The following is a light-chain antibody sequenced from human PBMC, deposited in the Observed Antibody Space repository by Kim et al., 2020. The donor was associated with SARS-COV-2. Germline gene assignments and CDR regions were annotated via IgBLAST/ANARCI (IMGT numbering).Light chain of an antibody. CDR2: GAS. Sequence: ASVRDRVTITCQASQDIRIYLNWYQQKPGKAPKVLISGASNLETGVPSRFSGSGSGTEYAFTISSLQPEDIAMYFCQQYDNLPLTFGGGTKVDIK. CDR1: QDIRIY. CDR3: QQYDNLPLT. V-gene: IGKV1-33*01. J-gene: IGKJ4*01.